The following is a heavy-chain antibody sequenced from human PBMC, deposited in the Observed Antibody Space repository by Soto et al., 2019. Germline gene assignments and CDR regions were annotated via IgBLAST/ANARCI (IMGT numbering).Heavy chain of an antibody. D-gene: IGHD2-15*01. Sequence: PGKSLKISCKGSGYSFTSYWIGWVRQMPGKGLEWMGIIYPGDSDTRYSPSFQGQVTISADKSIRTAYLQWSSLKASDTAMYYCARTNNSGGYYHYYYGMDVWSQRPTATVSS. V-gene: IGHV5-51*03. CDR1: GYSFTSYW. J-gene: IGHJ6*02. CDR3: ARTNNSGGYYHYYYGMDV. CDR2: IYPGDSDT.